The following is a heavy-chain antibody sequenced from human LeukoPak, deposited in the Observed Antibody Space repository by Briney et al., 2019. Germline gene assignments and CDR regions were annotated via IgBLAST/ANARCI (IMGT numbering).Heavy chain of an antibody. Sequence: GGSLRLSCAASGFTFSSYVMTWVRQAPGKGLDWFSAISGSGDSTCYADSVKGRFTISRDSSRSTVYLQMTSLTAEDTAVYYCAKGSGTSRPYYLDYWGRGTLVTVSS. CDR1: GFTFSSYV. V-gene: IGHV3-23*01. J-gene: IGHJ4*02. CDR3: AKGSGTSRPYYLDY. CDR2: ISGSGDST. D-gene: IGHD6-25*01.